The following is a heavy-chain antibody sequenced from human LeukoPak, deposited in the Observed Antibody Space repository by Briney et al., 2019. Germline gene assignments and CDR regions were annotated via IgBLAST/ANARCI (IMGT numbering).Heavy chain of an antibody. CDR2: ISNSSSTI. CDR1: GFTFSSYW. CDR3: ARGDEIKHAFDI. J-gene: IGHJ3*02. Sequence: PGGSLRLSCAASGFTFSSYWMHWVRQAPGKGLEWVSYISNSSSTIYYADSVKGRFTISRDNAKNSLYLQMNSLRAEDTAVYYCARGDEIKHAFDIWGQGTMVTVSS. V-gene: IGHV3-48*01. D-gene: IGHD5-24*01.